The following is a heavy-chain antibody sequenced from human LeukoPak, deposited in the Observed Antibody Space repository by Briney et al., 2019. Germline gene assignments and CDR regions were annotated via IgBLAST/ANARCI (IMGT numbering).Heavy chain of an antibody. V-gene: IGHV3-7*01. CDR2: IKQDGSEK. CDR1: GFTFSSYW. CDR3: AKDHRTIFGVVIH. D-gene: IGHD3-3*01. J-gene: IGHJ4*02. Sequence: GGSLRLSCAASGFTFSSYWMSWVRQAPGKGLEWVANIKQDGSEKYYVDSVKGRFTISRDNAKNSLYLQMNSLRAEDTAVYYCAKDHRTIFGVVIHWGQGTLVTVSS.